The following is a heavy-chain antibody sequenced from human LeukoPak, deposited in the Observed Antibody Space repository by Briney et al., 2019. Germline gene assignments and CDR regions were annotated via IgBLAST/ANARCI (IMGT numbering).Heavy chain of an antibody. J-gene: IGHJ4*02. V-gene: IGHV4-34*01. Sequence: PSETLSLTCAVYGGSFSGYYWSWIRQPPGKGLEWIGEINHSESTNYNPSLKSRVTISVDTSKNQFSLKLSSVTAADTAVYYCARAWGSSWSFDYWGQGTLVTASP. D-gene: IGHD6-13*01. CDR3: ARAWGSSWSFDY. CDR2: INHSEST. CDR1: GGSFSGYY.